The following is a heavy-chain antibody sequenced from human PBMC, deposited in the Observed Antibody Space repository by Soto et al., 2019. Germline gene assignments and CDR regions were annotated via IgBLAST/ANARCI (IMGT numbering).Heavy chain of an antibody. J-gene: IGHJ5*02. D-gene: IGHD3-22*01. CDR3: ARDASSYYYVSSASSAKGSFDP. CDR2: IIPIFGTA. V-gene: IGHV1-69*13. CDR1: GGTFSSYA. Sequence: SVKVSCKASGGTFSSYAISWVRQAPGQGLEWMGGIIPIFGTANYAQKFQGRVTITADESTSTAYMELSRLRYEDTAVYYCARDASSYYYVSSASSAKGSFDPWGQGTLVTVS.